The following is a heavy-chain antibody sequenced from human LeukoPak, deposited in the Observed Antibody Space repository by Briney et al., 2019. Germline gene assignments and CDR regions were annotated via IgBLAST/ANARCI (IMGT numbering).Heavy chain of an antibody. CDR2: INHSGST. V-gene: IGHV4-34*01. CDR3: ARGYSNYDFWSGYYTRGYFDY. J-gene: IGHJ4*02. D-gene: IGHD3-3*01. CDR1: GGSFSGYY. Sequence: SETLSLTCAVYGGSFSGYYWSWIRQPPGKGLEWIGEINHSGSTNYNPSLKSRVTISVDTSKNQFSLRLSSVTAADTAVYYCARGYSNYDFWSGYYTRGYFDYWGQGTLVTVSS.